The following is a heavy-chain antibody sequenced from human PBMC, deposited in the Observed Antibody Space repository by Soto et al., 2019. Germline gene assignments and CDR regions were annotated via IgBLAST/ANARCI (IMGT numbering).Heavy chain of an antibody. Sequence: GGSLRLSCAASGFTFSSYSMNWVRQAPGKGLEWVSSISSSSSYIYYADSVKGRFTISRDNAKNSLYLQMNSLRAEDTAVYYCARDLEAAAGDDYWGQGTLVTVSS. CDR1: GFTFSSYS. CDR3: ARDLEAAAGDDY. D-gene: IGHD6-13*01. V-gene: IGHV3-21*01. CDR2: ISSSSSYI. J-gene: IGHJ4*02.